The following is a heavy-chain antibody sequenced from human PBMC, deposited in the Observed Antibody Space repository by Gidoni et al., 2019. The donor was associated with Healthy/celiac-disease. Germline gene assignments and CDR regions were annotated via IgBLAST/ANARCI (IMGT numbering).Heavy chain of an antibody. CDR2: IDPSDSYT. D-gene: IGHD6-13*01. Sequence: EVQLVQSGAEVKKPGESLRISCKGSGYSFTSYWISWVRQMPGKGLEWMGRIDPSDSYTNYSPSFQGHVTISADKSISTAYLQWSSLKASDTAMYYCARHRQPEHYYYGMDVWGQGTTVTVSS. J-gene: IGHJ6*02. V-gene: IGHV5-10-1*03. CDR3: ARHRQPEHYYYGMDV. CDR1: GYSFTSYW.